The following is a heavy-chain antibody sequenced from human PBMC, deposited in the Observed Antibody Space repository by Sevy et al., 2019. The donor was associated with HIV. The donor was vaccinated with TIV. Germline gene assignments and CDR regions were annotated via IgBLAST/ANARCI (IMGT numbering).Heavy chain of an antibody. CDR3: AKTYCSGGSCYSSDAFDI. CDR2: ISAYNGNT. D-gene: IGHD2-15*01. J-gene: IGHJ3*02. V-gene: IGHV1-18*01. CDR1: GYTFTSYG. Sequence: ASVKVSCKASGYTFTSYGISWVRRAPGQGLEWMGWISAYNGNTNYAQKLQGRVTMTTDTSTSTAYMELRSLRSDDTAVYYCAKTYCSGGSCYSSDAFDIWGQGTMVTVSS.